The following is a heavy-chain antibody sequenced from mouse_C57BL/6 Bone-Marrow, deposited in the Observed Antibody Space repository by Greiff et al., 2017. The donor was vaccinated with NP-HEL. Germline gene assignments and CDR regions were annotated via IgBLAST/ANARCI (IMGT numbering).Heavy chain of an antibody. J-gene: IGHJ3*01. Sequence: QVQLKESGPGILQPSQTLSLTCSFSGFSLSTFGMGVGWIRQPSGKGLEWLAHIWWDDDKYYNPALKSRLTISKDTSKNQVFLKIANVDTADTATYYCARIRAVVATDWFAYWGQGTLVTVSA. CDR2: IWWDDDK. D-gene: IGHD1-1*01. V-gene: IGHV8-8*01. CDR1: GFSLSTFGMG. CDR3: ARIRAVVATDWFAY.